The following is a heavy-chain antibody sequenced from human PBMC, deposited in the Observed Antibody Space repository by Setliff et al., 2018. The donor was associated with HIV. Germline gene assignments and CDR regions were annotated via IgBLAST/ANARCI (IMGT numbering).Heavy chain of an antibody. J-gene: IGHJ6*03. CDR1: GFTFKDYY. Sequence: GASVKVSCKASGFTFKDYYMHWVQQAPGKGLEWMGRLDPEDGETIYAEKFLGRVTISTDMSTDTVFMEVNNLRSEDTAVYFCARGTTATDYYYYMDVWGKGTSVTVSS. V-gene: IGHV1-69-2*01. CDR3: ARGTTATDYYYYMDV. D-gene: IGHD4-17*01. CDR2: LDPEDGET.